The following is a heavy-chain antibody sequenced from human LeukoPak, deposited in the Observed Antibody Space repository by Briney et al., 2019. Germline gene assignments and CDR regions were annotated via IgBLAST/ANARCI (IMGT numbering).Heavy chain of an antibody. J-gene: IGHJ5*02. Sequence: GASVKVSCKASGYTFTSYGISWVRQAPGQGLEWTGWISAYNGNTNYAQKLQGRVTMTTDTSTSTAYMELRSLRSDDTAVYYCARGYISGYSYFSFDPWGQGTLVTVSS. CDR3: ARGYISGYSYFSFDP. D-gene: IGHD5-18*01. V-gene: IGHV1-18*01. CDR2: ISAYNGNT. CDR1: GYTFTSYG.